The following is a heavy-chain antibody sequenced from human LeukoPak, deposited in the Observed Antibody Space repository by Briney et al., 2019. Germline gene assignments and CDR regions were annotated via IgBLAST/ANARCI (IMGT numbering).Heavy chain of an antibody. CDR2: IFHTGST. J-gene: IGHJ4*02. Sequence: SETLSLTCSVSGGSMGSGIYSWSWIRQPPGKGLEWIGYIFHTGSTSYNPSLKSRVTISVDASKNQFSLKLSSVTAADTAMYYCVRDGVYYDSGGYGNIWGQGTLVTVSS. D-gene: IGHD3-22*01. CDR3: VRDGVYYDSGGYGNI. V-gene: IGHV4-30-2*01. CDR1: GGSMGSGIYS.